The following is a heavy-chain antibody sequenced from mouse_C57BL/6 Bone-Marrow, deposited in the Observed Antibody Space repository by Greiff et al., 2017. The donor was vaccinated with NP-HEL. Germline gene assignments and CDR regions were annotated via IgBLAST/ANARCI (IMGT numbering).Heavy chain of an antibody. CDR1: GYSITSGYY. D-gene: IGHD3-1*01. CDR3: ASRGDY. Sequence: ESGPGLVKPSQSLSLTCSVTGYSITSGYYWNWIRQFPGNKLEWMGYISYDGSNNYNPSLKNRISITRGTSNNQFFLKLNSVTTEDTATYYCASRGDYWGQGTSVTVSS. V-gene: IGHV3-6*01. CDR2: ISYDGSN. J-gene: IGHJ4*01.